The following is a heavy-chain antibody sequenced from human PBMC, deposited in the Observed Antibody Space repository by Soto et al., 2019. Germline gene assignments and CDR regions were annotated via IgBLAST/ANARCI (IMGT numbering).Heavy chain of an antibody. CDR1: GGSISSYY. CDR2: IYYSGST. D-gene: IGHD6-25*01. Sequence: SETLSLTCTVSGGSISSYYWSWIRQPPGKGLEWIGYIYYSGSTNYNPSLKSRVTISVDTSKNQFSLKLSSVTAADTAVYYCARGEAAGYYYGMDVWGQGTTVTVSS. CDR3: ARGEAAGYYYGMDV. V-gene: IGHV4-59*12. J-gene: IGHJ6*02.